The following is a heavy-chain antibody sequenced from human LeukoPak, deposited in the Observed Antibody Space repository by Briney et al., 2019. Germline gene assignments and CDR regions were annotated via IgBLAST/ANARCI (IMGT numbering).Heavy chain of an antibody. CDR1: GFTFSSYW. D-gene: IGHD6-13*01. Sequence: PGGSLRPSCAASGFTFSSYWMRWVRQAPGKVLEWVANIKQDGSEKYYVDSVKGRFTISRDNAKNSLYLQMNSLRAEDTAVYYCAREGDSSSWYGYWGQGTLVTVSS. CDR2: IKQDGSEK. J-gene: IGHJ4*02. V-gene: IGHV3-7*01. CDR3: AREGDSSSWYGY.